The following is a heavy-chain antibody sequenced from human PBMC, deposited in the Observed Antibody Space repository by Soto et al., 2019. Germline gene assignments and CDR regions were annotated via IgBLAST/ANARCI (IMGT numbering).Heavy chain of an antibody. CDR3: ARGPMAVAGDFDY. J-gene: IGHJ4*02. CDR1: GYTFTSYA. V-gene: IGHV1-3*01. Sequence: ASVKVSCKASGYTFTSYAMHWVRQAPGQRLEWMGWINAGNGNTKYSQKFQSRVTITRDTSASTAYMELSSLRSEDTAVYYCARGPMAVAGDFDYWGQGTLVTVSS. D-gene: IGHD6-19*01. CDR2: INAGNGNT.